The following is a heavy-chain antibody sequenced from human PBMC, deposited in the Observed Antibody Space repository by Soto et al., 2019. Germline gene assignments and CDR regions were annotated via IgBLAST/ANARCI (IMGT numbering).Heavy chain of an antibody. CDR1: GGSFSGYY. CDR2: INHSGST. J-gene: IGHJ6*04. V-gene: IGHV4-34*01. D-gene: IGHD1-26*01. CDR3: AREGRSVGLNV. Sequence: PSETLSLTCAVYGGSFSGYYWSWIRQPPGKGLEWIGEINHSGSTNYNPSLKSRVTISVDTSKNQFSLKLSSVTAADTAVYYCAREGRSVGLNVWGKGTTVTVSS.